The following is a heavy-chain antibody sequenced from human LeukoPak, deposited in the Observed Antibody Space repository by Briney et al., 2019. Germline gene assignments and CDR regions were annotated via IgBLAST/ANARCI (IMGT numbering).Heavy chain of an antibody. D-gene: IGHD6-13*01. Sequence: ASVKVSCKASGGTFSSYAISWVRQAPGQGLEWMGGIIPIFDTATYAQKFQGRVTITADESTSTVYMELSSLRSEDTAMYFCARVGYSSRGGVFDYWGQGTLVTVSS. V-gene: IGHV1-69*13. CDR2: IIPIFDTA. CDR3: ARVGYSSRGGVFDY. CDR1: GGTFSSYA. J-gene: IGHJ4*02.